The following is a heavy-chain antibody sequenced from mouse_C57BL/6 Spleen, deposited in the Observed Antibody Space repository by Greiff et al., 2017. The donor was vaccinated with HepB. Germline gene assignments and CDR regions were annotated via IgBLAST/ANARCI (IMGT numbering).Heavy chain of an antibody. V-gene: IGHV1-82*01. CDR2: IYPGDGDT. D-gene: IGHD2-4*01. CDR3: AKDYDAAQFAY. J-gene: IGHJ3*01. Sequence: LQESGPELVKPGASVKISCKASGYAFSSSWMNWVKQRPGKGLEWIGRIYPGDGDTNYNGKFKGKATLTADKSSSTAYMQLSSLTSEDSAVYFCAKDYDAAQFAYWGQGTLVTVSA. CDR1: GYAFSSSW.